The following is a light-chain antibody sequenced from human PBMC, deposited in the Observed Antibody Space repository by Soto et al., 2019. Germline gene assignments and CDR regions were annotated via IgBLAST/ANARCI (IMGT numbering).Light chain of an antibody. J-gene: IGKJ1*01. CDR3: LQDYAYPWT. V-gene: IGKV1-27*01. CDR1: QAISNS. CDR2: AAS. Sequence: DSKMTHSPSSLSASIGDRVANTCRASQAISNSLAWYQQKPGKPPQLLIYAASTLQSGVPSRFSGSGSGTDFTLTISSLQPEDFASYFCLQDYAYPWTSGQGPKVDI.